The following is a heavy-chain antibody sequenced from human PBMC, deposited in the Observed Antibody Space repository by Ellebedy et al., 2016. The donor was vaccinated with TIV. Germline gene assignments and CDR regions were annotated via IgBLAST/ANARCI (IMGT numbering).Heavy chain of an antibody. D-gene: IGHD1-26*01. CDR2: IKQDGSEK. Sequence: GESLKISCAASGFTFSSYWMSWVRQAPGKGLEWVANIKQDGSEKYYVDSVKGRFTISRDNAKNMVYLQMNSLRAEDTAGYYCARGTITLPRSAFDIWGQGTMVTVSS. CDR1: GFTFSSYW. J-gene: IGHJ3*02. V-gene: IGHV3-7*01. CDR3: ARGTITLPRSAFDI.